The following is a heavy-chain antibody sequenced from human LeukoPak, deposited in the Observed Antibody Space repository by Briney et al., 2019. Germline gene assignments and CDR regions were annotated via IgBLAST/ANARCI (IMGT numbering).Heavy chain of an antibody. V-gene: IGHV3-23*01. D-gene: IGHD3-22*01. CDR1: GFTFSSYA. CDR3: AKGPQLYSGYHPDY. CDR2: ISGSGGST. J-gene: IGHJ4*02. Sequence: GGSLRLSCAASGFTFSSYAMSWVRQAPGKGLEWVSAISGSGGSTYYADSVKGRFTISRGNSKNTLYLQMNSLRAEDTAVYYCAKGPQLYSGYHPDYWGQGTLVTVSS.